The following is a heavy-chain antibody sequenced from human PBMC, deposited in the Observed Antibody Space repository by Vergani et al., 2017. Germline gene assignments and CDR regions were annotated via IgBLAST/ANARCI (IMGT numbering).Heavy chain of an antibody. CDR1: GFTFTAHG. CDR2: ISGQNFRT. V-gene: IGHV3-23*01. D-gene: IGHD6-19*01. Sequence: EVQLLESGGGSAQPGESLRLSCVASGFTFTAHGLNWVRQAPGKGLEWVSGISGQNFRTHYADSVKGRFTISRDKSKNTLYLQMNSLRAEDTAVYYCARVGRSAVAGTFGAFDMWGQGTMVTVSS. J-gene: IGHJ3*02. CDR3: ARVGRSAVAGTFGAFDM.